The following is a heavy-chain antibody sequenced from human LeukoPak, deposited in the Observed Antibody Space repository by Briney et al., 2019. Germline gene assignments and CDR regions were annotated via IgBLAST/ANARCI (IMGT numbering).Heavy chain of an antibody. D-gene: IGHD4-17*01. CDR3: ARANYGAYYYYYYYMDV. J-gene: IGHJ6*03. Sequence: KPSETLSLTCTVSSGSISDYYWSWIRQPPGKGLEWIGYIYYSGSTNYNPSLKSRVTISVDTSKNQFSLKLSSVTAADTAVYYCARANYGAYYYYYYYMDVWGKGTTVTVSS. CDR1: SGSISDYY. CDR2: IYYSGST. V-gene: IGHV4-59*01.